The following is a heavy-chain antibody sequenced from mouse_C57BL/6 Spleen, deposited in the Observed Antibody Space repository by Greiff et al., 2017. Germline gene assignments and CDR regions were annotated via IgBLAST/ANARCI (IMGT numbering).Heavy chain of an antibody. CDR3: ARSITTVVAFDY. CDR1: GYTFTSYW. Sequence: VQLQQPGAELVMPGASVKLSCKASGYTFTSYWMHWVKQRPGQGLEWIGEIDPSDSYTNYNQKFKGKSTLTVDKSSSTAYMQLSSLTSEDSAVYYCARSITTVVAFDYWGQGTTRTVSS. D-gene: IGHD1-1*01. V-gene: IGHV1-69*01. CDR2: IDPSDSYT. J-gene: IGHJ2*01.